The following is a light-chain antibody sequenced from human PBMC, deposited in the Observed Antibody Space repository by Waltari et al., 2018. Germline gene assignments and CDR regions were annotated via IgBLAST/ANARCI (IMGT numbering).Light chain of an antibody. CDR2: EDY. Sequence: NFMLTQPHSVSESPGKTVTISCTSSSGSIASNYVQWFQQRPGSAPTTVIYEDYQRPSGVPDRFSGSIDSSSNSASLTISGLKTEDEADYYCQSYDGINWMFGGGTKLTVL. CDR1: SGSIASNY. J-gene: IGLJ3*02. V-gene: IGLV6-57*02. CDR3: QSYDGINWM.